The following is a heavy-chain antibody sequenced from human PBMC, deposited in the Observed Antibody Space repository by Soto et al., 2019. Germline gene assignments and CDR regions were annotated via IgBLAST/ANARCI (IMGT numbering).Heavy chain of an antibody. Sequence: SETMSLTCTVSVGSVSRDSNCWSWIRQPPGKGLEWIGYIYYSGPSRYNPSLESRVTISIDSSKDQVSLTLTSVTAADTAVYYCARGYSHYAHWGRGTLVTVSS. D-gene: IGHD4-4*01. CDR3: ARGYSHYAH. CDR1: VGSVSRDSNC. CDR2: IYYSGPS. J-gene: IGHJ4*02. V-gene: IGHV4-61*01.